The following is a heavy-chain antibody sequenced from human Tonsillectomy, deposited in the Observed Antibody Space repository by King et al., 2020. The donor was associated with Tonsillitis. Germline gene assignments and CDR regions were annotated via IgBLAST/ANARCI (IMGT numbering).Heavy chain of an antibody. V-gene: IGHV3-21*01. J-gene: IGHJ4*02. CDR3: AGVDLDGYTSGWYDY. Sequence: VQLVESGGGLVKPGGSLRLSCAASGFTFSSYSMNWVRQAPGKGLEWVSSISSIRSYIYYADSVKGRFTISRDNAKKSLYLQMNSLRAEDTAVYYCAGVDLDGYTSGWYDYWGQGTLVTVSS. D-gene: IGHD6-19*01. CDR2: ISSIRSYI. CDR1: GFTFSSYS.